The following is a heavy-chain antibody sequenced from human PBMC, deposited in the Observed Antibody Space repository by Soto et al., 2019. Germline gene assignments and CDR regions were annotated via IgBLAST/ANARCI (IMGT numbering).Heavy chain of an antibody. J-gene: IGHJ4*02. CDR3: ARAMQTYYDFWSGYYLDS. CDR1: GGSFSGYY. Sequence: KPSETLSLTCAVSGGSFSGYYWSWIRQPPGKGLQWIGEINHSGNTNSDPSLTSRLTISVDTSKNQFSLNLRSLTAADTAIYYCARAMQTYYDFWSGYYLDSWGQGTLVTVSS. D-gene: IGHD3-3*01. CDR2: INHSGNT. V-gene: IGHV4-34*01.